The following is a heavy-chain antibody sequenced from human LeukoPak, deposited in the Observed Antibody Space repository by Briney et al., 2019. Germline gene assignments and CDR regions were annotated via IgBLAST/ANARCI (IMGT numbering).Heavy chain of an antibody. V-gene: IGHV4-34*01. CDR3: ARHWGGVVYPFNWFDP. CDR2: IYYSGST. CDR1: GGSFSGYY. Sequence: SETLSLTCAVYGGSFSGYYWGWIRQPPGKGLEWIGNIYYSGSTYYNPSLKSRVTISVDTSKNQFSLKLSSVTAADTAVYYCARHWGGVVYPFNWFDPWGQGTLVTVSS. J-gene: IGHJ5*02. D-gene: IGHD7-27*01.